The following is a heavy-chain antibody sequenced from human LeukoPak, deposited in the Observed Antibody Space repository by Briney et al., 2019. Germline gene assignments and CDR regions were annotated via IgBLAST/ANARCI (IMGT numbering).Heavy chain of an antibody. J-gene: IGHJ5*02. D-gene: IGHD3-9*01. V-gene: IGHV3-30*02. CDR1: GFTFSSYG. CDR3: AKDFTPLVTYYDILTGYNWFDP. CDR2: IRYDGSNK. Sequence: QPGGSLRLSCAASGFTFSSYGMHWVRQAPGKGLEWVAFIRYDGSNKYYADSVKGRFTISRDNSKNTLYLQMNSLRAEDTAVYYCAKDFTPLVTYYDILTGYNWFDPWGQGTLVTVSS.